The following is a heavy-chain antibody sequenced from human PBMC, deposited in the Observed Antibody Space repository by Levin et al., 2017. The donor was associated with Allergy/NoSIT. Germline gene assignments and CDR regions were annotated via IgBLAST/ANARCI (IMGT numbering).Heavy chain of an antibody. CDR2: IYYSGST. CDR1: GGSISSYY. D-gene: IGHD3-10*01. CDR3: ARDKFGAPADAFDI. Sequence: SETLSLTCTVSGGSISSYYWSWIRQPQGKGLEWIGYIYYSGSTNYNSSLKIRVTISVDTSKNQFSLKLSSVTAADTAVYYCARDKFGAPADAFDIWGQGTMVTVSS. J-gene: IGHJ3*02. V-gene: IGHV4-59*01.